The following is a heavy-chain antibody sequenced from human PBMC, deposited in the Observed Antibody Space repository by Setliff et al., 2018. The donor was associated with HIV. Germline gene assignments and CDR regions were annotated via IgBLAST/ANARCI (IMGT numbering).Heavy chain of an antibody. CDR3: ASDIAVIPAASQVGGFDI. D-gene: IGHD2-2*01. CDR2: INPNSGGT. J-gene: IGHJ3*02. Sequence: ASVKASCKASGYTFTDYYIHWVRQAPGQGLEWMGRINPNSGGTNYAQKFQGRVTITRDTSISTTYMELSRLTSDDTAVYYCASDIAVIPAASQVGGFDIWGQGTMVTVSS. CDR1: GYTFTDYY. V-gene: IGHV1-2*06.